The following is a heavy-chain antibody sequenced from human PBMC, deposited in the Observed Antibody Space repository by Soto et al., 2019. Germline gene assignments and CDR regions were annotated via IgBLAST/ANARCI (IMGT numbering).Heavy chain of an antibody. CDR2: ISGSGGST. Sequence: GGSLRLSCAASGFTFSSYAMSWVRQAPGKGLEWVSAISGSGGSTYYADSVKGRFTISRDNSKNTLYLQMNSLRAEDTAVYYCATYGERWLQNYFDYWGQGTLVTVSS. CDR3: ATYGERWLQNYFDY. J-gene: IGHJ4*02. V-gene: IGHV3-23*01. D-gene: IGHD5-12*01. CDR1: GFTFSSYA.